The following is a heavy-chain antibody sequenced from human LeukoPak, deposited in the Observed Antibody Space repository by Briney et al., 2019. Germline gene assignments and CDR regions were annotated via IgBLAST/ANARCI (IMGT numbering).Heavy chain of an antibody. V-gene: IGHV3-21*01. CDR3: ARAGGSTVSHSDY. CDR2: ISSSTSYI. J-gene: IGHJ4*02. CDR1: GFTFSSYS. D-gene: IGHD4-17*01. Sequence: GGSLRLSCAASGFTFSSYSMNWIRQAPGKGLEWVSSISSSTSYIYYADSVKGRFTISKDNAKNSLYLQMNSLRAEDTAVYYCARAGGSTVSHSDYWGQGTLVTGSS.